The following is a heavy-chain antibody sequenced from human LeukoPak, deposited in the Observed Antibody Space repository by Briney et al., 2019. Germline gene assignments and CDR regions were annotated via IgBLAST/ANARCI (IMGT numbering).Heavy chain of an antibody. V-gene: IGHV3-74*01. J-gene: IGHJ4*02. CDR2: INSDGGGA. D-gene: IGHD3-3*01. CDR1: GFTFSSYW. Sequence: GGSLRLSCAASGFTFSSYWMHWVRQTPGKGLVWVSRINSDGGGATYADSVKGRFTISRDNTKNLLYLQMSSLRAEDTAVYYCATDRGWRTSGYYLYYFEYWGQGTLVTFSS. CDR3: ATDRGWRTSGYYLYYFEY.